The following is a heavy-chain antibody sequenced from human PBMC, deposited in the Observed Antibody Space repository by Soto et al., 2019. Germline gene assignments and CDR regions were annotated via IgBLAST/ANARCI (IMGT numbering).Heavy chain of an antibody. CDR2: ISARSDNT. CDR1: GFTFYNYA. V-gene: IGHV3-23*01. Sequence: GGSLRLSCAASGFTFYNYAMDWVRQAPGKGLEWVSSISARSDNTYYADSVKGRFTISRDHSTSTLYLQVNSLRAEDTAIYYCAKRGDSYYYGMNVWGQGTTVTVSS. J-gene: IGHJ6*02. D-gene: IGHD3-16*01. CDR3: AKRGDSYYYGMNV.